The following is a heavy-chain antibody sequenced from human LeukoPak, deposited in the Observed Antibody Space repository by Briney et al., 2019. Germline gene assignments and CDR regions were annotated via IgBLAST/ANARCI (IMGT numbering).Heavy chain of an antibody. D-gene: IGHD3-22*01. J-gene: IGHJ4*02. CDR3: ALPDSSGFYLSVRFDF. CDR2: MTGSGDNT. CDR1: GFSFSRFA. V-gene: IGHV3-23*01. Sequence: GGSLRLSCRASGFSFSRFAMSWVRQAPGKGLEWLSVMTGSGDNTYYADSVKGRFTASRDNSKNTLYLHMNSLRAEDTAVYYCALPDSSGFYLSVRFDFWGQGTLVTVSS.